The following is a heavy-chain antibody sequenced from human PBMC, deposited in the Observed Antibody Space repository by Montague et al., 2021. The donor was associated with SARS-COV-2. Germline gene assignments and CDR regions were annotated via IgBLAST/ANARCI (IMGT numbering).Heavy chain of an antibody. CDR3: SRGTGPGSITLFGVIISGHVFDI. D-gene: IGHD3-3*01. V-gene: IGHV4-34*01. Sequence: SETLSLTCTVSGVVVLRRRSDEHTSALQSAMELVWRLMLEKKTNYNPSLKIRSIISVATYKNQFSLKLISVTAADTAMYYCSRGTGPGSITLFGVIISGHVFDIWGKGTMVTVSS. J-gene: IGHJ3*02. CDR1: GVVVLRRR. CDR2: LMLEKKT.